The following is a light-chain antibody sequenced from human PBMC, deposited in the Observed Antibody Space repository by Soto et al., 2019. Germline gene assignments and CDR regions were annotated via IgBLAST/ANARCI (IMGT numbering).Light chain of an antibody. V-gene: IGKV3-20*01. CDR3: QQYGSSPCT. J-gene: IGKJ2*02. Sequence: EIVLTQSPGTLSSSPGERATLSCRASQSVSSSYLAWYRQKPGKAPRLLIYGASSRATGIPDRFSGSGSGTDFTLTISRLEPEDFAVYYCQQYGSSPCTFGQGTKLQIK. CDR2: GAS. CDR1: QSVSSSY.